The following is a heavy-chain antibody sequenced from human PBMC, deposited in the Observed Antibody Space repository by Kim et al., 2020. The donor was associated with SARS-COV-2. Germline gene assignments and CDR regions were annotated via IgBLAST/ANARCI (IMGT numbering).Heavy chain of an antibody. CDR2: TYYRSKWYN. D-gene: IGHD6-13*01. Sequence: SQTLSLSCAISGDSVSSNNVAWNWIRQSPSRGLEWLGRTYYRSKWYNDYAVSVKSRITIDPDTSKNQFSLQLNSVTPEDTAVYYCARGYSSSFDYWGQGTLVTVSS. CDR3: ARGYSSSFDY. V-gene: IGHV6-1*01. J-gene: IGHJ4*02. CDR1: GDSVSSNNVA.